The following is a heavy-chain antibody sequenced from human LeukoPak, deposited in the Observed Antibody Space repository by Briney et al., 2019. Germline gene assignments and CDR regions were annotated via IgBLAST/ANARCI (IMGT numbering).Heavy chain of an antibody. Sequence: GGSLRLSCAASGITFSSHWMTWVRQAAGKGLEWVANIKQDGSEKYYVDSVKGRFTISRDNAKNSLYLQMNSLRAEDTAVYYCTKDLTGKYDYWGQGTLVTVSS. D-gene: IGHD1-14*01. J-gene: IGHJ4*02. CDR2: IKQDGSEK. V-gene: IGHV3-7*01. CDR3: TKDLTGKYDY. CDR1: GITFSSHW.